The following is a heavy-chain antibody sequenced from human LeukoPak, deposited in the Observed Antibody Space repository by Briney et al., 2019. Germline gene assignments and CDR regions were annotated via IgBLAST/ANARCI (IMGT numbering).Heavy chain of an antibody. V-gene: IGHV3-66*01. CDR2: IHRGGNT. Sequence: GGSLRLSCAASGFTFSTYAMAWVRQAPGKGLEWLSVIHRGGNTYYADSVKGRFTISRDSSKNTVFLQMDSLRAEDTALYYCARDPGYGLGVDYGDYWGQGTLVTVSS. D-gene: IGHD3-10*01. CDR1: GFTFSTYA. CDR3: ARDPGYGLGVDYGDY. J-gene: IGHJ4*02.